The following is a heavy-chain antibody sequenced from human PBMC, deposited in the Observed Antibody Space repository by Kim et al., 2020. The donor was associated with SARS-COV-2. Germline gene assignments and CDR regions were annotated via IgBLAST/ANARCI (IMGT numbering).Heavy chain of an antibody. J-gene: IGHJ6*02. CDR3: ARDQGYSSGWYYYYGMDV. Sequence: GGSLRLSCAASGFTFSSYGMHWVRQAPGKGLEWVAVIWYDGSNKYYADSVKGRFTISRDNSKNTLYLQMNSLRAEDTAVYYCARDQGYSSGWYYYYGMDVWGQGTTVTVSS. CDR2: IWYDGSNK. CDR1: GFTFSSYG. D-gene: IGHD6-19*01. V-gene: IGHV3-33*01.